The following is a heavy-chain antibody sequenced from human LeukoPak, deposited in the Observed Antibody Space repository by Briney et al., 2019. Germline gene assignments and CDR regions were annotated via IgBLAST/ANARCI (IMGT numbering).Heavy chain of an antibody. V-gene: IGHV3-30-3*01. D-gene: IGHD5-18*01. J-gene: IGHJ6*02. CDR3: ARDEGSGYSYGLVVYYGMDV. Sequence: PGRSLRLSCAASGFTFSSYAMHWVRQAPGKGLEWVAVISYDGSNKYYADSVKGRFTISRDNSKNTLYLQMNSLRAEDTAVYYCARDEGSGYSYGLVVYYGMDVWGQGTTVTVSS. CDR1: GFTFSSYA. CDR2: ISYDGSNK.